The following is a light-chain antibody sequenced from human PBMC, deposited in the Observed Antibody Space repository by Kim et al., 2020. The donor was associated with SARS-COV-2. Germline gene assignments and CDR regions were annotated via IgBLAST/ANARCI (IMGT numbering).Light chain of an antibody. CDR1: QGISNH. CDR3: QEYNSYPHT. CDR2: AAS. V-gene: IGKV1-16*01. J-gene: IGKJ2*01. Sequence: DIQMTQSPSSLSASVGDSITITCRASQGISNHLAWFQQRPGKAPKSLIFAASRLQSGVPSRFSGSGTDTHFTLTISGLQPEDFATYFCQEYNSYPHTFGQGTKLEIK.